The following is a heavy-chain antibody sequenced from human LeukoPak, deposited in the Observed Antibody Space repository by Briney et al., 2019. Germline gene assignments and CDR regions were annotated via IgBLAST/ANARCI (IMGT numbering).Heavy chain of an antibody. CDR2: IYDSENT. J-gene: IGHJ5*02. CDR1: GASISSYY. Sequence: SETLSLTCIVAGASISSYYWSWIRQPPGKGLEWIANIYDSENTNYNPSLKSRVTISVDTSKSQFSLKLSSVTAADTAVYYCARDMTAAANNWFDPWGQGIQVTVSS. CDR3: ARDMTAAANNWFDP. V-gene: IGHV4-59*01. D-gene: IGHD6-13*01.